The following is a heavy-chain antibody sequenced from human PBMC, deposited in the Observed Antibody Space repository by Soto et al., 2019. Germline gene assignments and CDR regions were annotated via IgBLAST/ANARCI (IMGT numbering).Heavy chain of an antibody. Sequence: QVQLQESGPGLVKPSQTLSLTCTVSGGSISSGGYYWSWIRQHPGKGLEWIGYIYYSGSTYYNPSLYRRVTITVETSKKQFSLKLSSVTAADTAVYYCALSFGVAAAGPFDSWGQGTLVTVSS. J-gene: IGHJ4*02. V-gene: IGHV4-31*03. CDR2: IYYSGST. CDR1: GGSISSGGYY. D-gene: IGHD6-13*01. CDR3: ALSFGVAAAGPFDS.